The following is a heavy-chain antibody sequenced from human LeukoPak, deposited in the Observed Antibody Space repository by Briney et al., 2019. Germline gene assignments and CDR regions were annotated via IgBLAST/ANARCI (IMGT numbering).Heavy chain of an antibody. Sequence: GGSLRLSCAASGFTFSSYAMHWVRQAPGQGLEWVANVKHDGSEKYYVDSVKGRFTISRDNAKNSLYLQMSSLRAEDTAVYYCAREGAYSSPSDVDYWGQGTLVTVSS. CDR1: GFTFSSYA. CDR3: AREGAYSSPSDVDY. J-gene: IGHJ4*02. CDR2: VKHDGSEK. V-gene: IGHV3-7*01. D-gene: IGHD6-6*01.